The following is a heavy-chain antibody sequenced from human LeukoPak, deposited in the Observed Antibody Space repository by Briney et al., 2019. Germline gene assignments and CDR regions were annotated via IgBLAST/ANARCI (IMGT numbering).Heavy chain of an antibody. CDR2: IYTSGST. CDR1: GGSISSYY. CDR3: AREGYYGSGSYKDY. D-gene: IGHD3-10*01. Sequence: PSETLSLTCTVSGGSISSYYSSWIRQPAGKGLEWIGRIYTSGSTNYNPSLKSRVTMSVDTSKNQFSLKLSSVTAADTAVYYCAREGYYGSGSYKDYWGQGTLVTVSS. J-gene: IGHJ4*02. V-gene: IGHV4-4*07.